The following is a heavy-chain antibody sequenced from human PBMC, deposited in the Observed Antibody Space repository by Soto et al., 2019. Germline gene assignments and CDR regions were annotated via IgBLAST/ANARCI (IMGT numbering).Heavy chain of an antibody. D-gene: IGHD5-12*01. CDR2: ISGSGGGT. CDR3: AKELDDGYNPFDY. V-gene: IGHV3-23*01. CDR1: GFIFSSDA. Sequence: EVQLLESGGGLVQPGGSLRLSCVGSGFIFSSDAMSWVRQAPGKGLEEISAISGSGGGTYYADSVKGRFTISRDSSKNTVYLQMNSLRAEDTAVYYCAKELDDGYNPFDYWGQGTLVTVSP. J-gene: IGHJ4*02.